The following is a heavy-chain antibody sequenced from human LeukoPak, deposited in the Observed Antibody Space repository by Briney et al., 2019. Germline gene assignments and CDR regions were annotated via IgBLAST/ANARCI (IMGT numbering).Heavy chain of an antibody. Sequence: PGGSLRLSCAASGFTFSNYWMNWVRQAPGKGLEWVANIKQDRSEKYYVDSVKGRFTISRDNGKNSLYLQMNSLRAEDTAVYYCAKDRSPYSSSWYIDYWGQGTLVTVSS. V-gene: IGHV3-7*03. CDR1: GFTFSNYW. CDR3: AKDRSPYSSSWYIDY. D-gene: IGHD6-13*01. CDR2: IKQDRSEK. J-gene: IGHJ4*02.